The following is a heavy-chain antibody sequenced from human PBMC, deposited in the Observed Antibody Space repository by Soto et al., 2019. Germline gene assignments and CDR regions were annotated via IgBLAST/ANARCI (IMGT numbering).Heavy chain of an antibody. CDR2: IYYSGST. CDR3: ARGNLIQLWYQYYFDY. J-gene: IGHJ4*02. V-gene: IGHV4-61*01. D-gene: IGHD5-18*01. Sequence: SETLSLTCTVSVVSVSSGSYYCSWIRQPPWKGLEWIGYIYYSGSTNYNPSLKSRVTISVDTSKNQFSLKLSSVAAADTAVYYCARGNLIQLWYQYYFDYRGQGTQVPVS. CDR1: VVSVSSGSYY.